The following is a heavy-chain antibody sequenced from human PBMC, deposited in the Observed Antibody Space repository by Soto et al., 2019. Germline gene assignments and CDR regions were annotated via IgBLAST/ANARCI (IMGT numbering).Heavy chain of an antibody. Sequence: PGGSLRLSCAASGFTFSSYAMSWVRQAPGKGLEWVSAISGSGGSTYYADSVKGRFTISRDNSKNTLYLQMNSLRAEDTAVYYCAKVGGHYDILTGYSFYYYYGMAVWGQGTTVTVSS. D-gene: IGHD3-9*01. CDR3: AKVGGHYDILTGYSFYYYYGMAV. CDR2: ISGSGGST. J-gene: IGHJ6*02. V-gene: IGHV3-23*01. CDR1: GFTFSSYA.